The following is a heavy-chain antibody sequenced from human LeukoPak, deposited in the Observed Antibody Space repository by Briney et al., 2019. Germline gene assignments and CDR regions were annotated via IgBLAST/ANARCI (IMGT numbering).Heavy chain of an antibody. J-gene: IGHJ4*02. V-gene: IGHV3-23*01. CDR2: INGRGDGT. Sequence: PGGSLRLSCEVSGFTFINYAMTWVRQAPGKGLEWVSGINGRGDGTYYADSVKGRFTVSRDNSKNTVYLQINSLRAEDTAVYYCAKDRPNGLDYWGQGTLVTVSS. CDR1: GFTFINYA. CDR3: AKDRPNGLDY.